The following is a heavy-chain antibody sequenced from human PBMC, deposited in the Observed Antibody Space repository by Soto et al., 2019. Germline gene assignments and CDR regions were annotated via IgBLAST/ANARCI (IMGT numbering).Heavy chain of an antibody. D-gene: IGHD4-17*01. CDR2: ISYDGSNK. Sequence: GGSLRLSCAASGFTFSSYAMHWVRQAPGKGLEWVAVISYDGSNKYYADSVKGRFTISRDNSKNTLYLQMNSLRAEDTAVYYCARDYYGWNDYGDYAAGHYFDYWGQGTLVTVSS. CDR3: ARDYYGWNDYGDYAAGHYFDY. J-gene: IGHJ4*02. CDR1: GFTFSSYA. V-gene: IGHV3-30-3*01.